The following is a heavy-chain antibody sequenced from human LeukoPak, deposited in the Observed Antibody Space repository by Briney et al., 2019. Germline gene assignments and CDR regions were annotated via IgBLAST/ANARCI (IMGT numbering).Heavy chain of an antibody. CDR2: ISYDASNE. CDR1: GFTFSSYV. Sequence: TGGSLRLSCAASGFTFSSYVMHWVRQAPGKGLEWVALISYDASNEYYADSVKGRFTISRDNAKNTLYLQMNSLRAEDTAVYFCVRDGQGSTPLDYWGQGTLVTVSS. V-gene: IGHV3-30*04. D-gene: IGHD2-15*01. CDR3: VRDGQGSTPLDY. J-gene: IGHJ4*02.